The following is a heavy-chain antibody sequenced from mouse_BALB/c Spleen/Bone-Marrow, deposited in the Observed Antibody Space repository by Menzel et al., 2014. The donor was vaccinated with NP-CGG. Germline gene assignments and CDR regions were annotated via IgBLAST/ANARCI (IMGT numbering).Heavy chain of an antibody. V-gene: IGHV4-2*02. J-gene: IGHJ2*01. Sequence: EVKLMESGGGLVQPGGSLNLACVASGFDFGRYWMSWARQAPGKGLEWIGEINPGSSTINYSPSLKDKFIISRDNAKNTLYLQMSKVRSEDTALYYFSRLGYYGYHDNWGQGTTLTVSS. CDR2: INPGSSTI. CDR3: SRLGYYGYHDN. CDR1: GFDFGRYW. D-gene: IGHD1-2*01.